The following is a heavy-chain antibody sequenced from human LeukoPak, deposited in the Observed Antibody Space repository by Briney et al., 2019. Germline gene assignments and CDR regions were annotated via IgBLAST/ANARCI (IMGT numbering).Heavy chain of an antibody. CDR1: GFTFSSYW. Sequence: GGSLRLSCAASGFTFSSYWMSWVRQAPGKGLEWVTNIKQDGSEKYYVDSVKGRFTISRDNAKNSLYLQMNSLRAEDTAVYYRARDLSGAVAGNFEYWGQGTLVTVSS. V-gene: IGHV3-7*05. D-gene: IGHD6-19*01. CDR3: ARDLSGAVAGNFEY. CDR2: IKQDGSEK. J-gene: IGHJ4*02.